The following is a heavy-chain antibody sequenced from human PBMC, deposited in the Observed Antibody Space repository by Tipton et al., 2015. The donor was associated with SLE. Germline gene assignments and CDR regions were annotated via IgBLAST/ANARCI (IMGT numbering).Heavy chain of an antibody. V-gene: IGHV4-34*01. Sequence: TLSLTCAVYGGSFSGYYWSWIRQPPGKGLEWIGEINHSGSTNYNPSLKSRVTISVDTSKNQFSLKLSSVTAADTAVYYCARSSNRIAAAGTPLDAFDIWGQGTMVTVSS. CDR2: INHSGST. CDR1: GGSFSGYY. D-gene: IGHD6-13*01. J-gene: IGHJ3*02. CDR3: ARSSNRIAAAGTPLDAFDI.